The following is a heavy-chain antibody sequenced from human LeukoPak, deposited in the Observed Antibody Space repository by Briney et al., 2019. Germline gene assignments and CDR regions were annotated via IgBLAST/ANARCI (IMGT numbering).Heavy chain of an antibody. CDR1: GGSISSYY. V-gene: IGHV4-59*12. CDR2: IYYSGST. Sequence: PSETLSLTCTVSGGSISSYYWSWIRQPPGKGLEWIGYIYYSGSTNYNPSLKSRVTLSVDTSKNQFSLKLSSVTAADTAVYYCARGDPYYYGSGSYRLYNWFDPWGQGTLVTVSS. D-gene: IGHD3-10*01. J-gene: IGHJ5*02. CDR3: ARGDPYYYGSGSYRLYNWFDP.